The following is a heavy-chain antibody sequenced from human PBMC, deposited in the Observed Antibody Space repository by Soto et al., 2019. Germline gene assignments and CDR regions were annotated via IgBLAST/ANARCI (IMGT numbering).Heavy chain of an antibody. J-gene: IGHJ4*02. Sequence: ASVKVSCKASGYTFTSYAMHWVRQAPGQRLEWMGWINAGNGNTKYSQKFQGRVTITRDTSASTAYMELSSLRSEDTAVYYCARLRPFIAAATYYFDYWGQGTTVTVSS. CDR1: GYTFTSYA. D-gene: IGHD6-13*01. CDR3: ARLRPFIAAATYYFDY. V-gene: IGHV1-3*01. CDR2: INAGNGNT.